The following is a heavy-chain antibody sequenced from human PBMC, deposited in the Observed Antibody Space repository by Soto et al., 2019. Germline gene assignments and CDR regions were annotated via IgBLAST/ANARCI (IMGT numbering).Heavy chain of an antibody. CDR3: ARTTAVPNTLRSRYFFDY. V-gene: IGHV4-61*01. D-gene: IGHD4-17*01. CDR2: VYYSGTT. CDR1: GGSVSDKTYY. Sequence: SETLSLTCSASGGSVSDKTYYWSWIRQPPGKRLEWIGYVYYSGTTNYNPSLKSRVTISVDLSKNRFSLRLSSVTTADTALYYCARTTAVPNTLRSRYFFDYWGQGTLVTVSS. J-gene: IGHJ4*02.